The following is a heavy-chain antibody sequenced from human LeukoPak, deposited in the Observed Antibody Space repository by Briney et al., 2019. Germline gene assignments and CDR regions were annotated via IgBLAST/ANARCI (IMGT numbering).Heavy chain of an antibody. V-gene: IGHV3-21*01. CDR3: ARDPAPYYYDSNGYFDY. CDR2: ISSSSSYI. J-gene: IGHJ4*02. Sequence: GGSLRLSCAASGFTFSSYSMNWVRQAPGKGLEWVSSISSSSSYIYYADSVKGRFTISRDNAKNSLYLQMNSLRVEDTAVYYCARDPAPYYYDSNGYFDYWGQGTLVTVSS. CDR1: GFTFSSYS. D-gene: IGHD3-22*01.